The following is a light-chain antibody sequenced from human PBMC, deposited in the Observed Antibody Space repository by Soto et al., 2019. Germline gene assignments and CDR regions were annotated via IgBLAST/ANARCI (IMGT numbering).Light chain of an antibody. V-gene: IGLV4-69*01. Sequence: QSVLTQSPSASASLGASVKLTCTLSSGPGSYGIAWHQQQPDKGPRFLMRLNSDGSHFKGDGIPDRFSGSSSGAEHYLTIGGLECEDEADYYCQTWGAGIQVFGGGTQLTVL. CDR2: LNSDGSH. CDR1: SGPGSYG. CDR3: QTWGAGIQV. J-gene: IGLJ3*02.